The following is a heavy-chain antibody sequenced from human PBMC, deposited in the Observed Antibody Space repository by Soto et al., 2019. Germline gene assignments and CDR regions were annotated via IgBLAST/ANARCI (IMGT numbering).Heavy chain of an antibody. Sequence: SETLSLTCTVSGGSISSSTYYWGWMRQPPGKGLEWIASFFIGGNTYYNPSLKSRVTISVDTSKNQFSLKLSSVTAADTAVYYCARDYMVRGVMRWFDPWGQGTLVTVSS. CDR3: ARDYMVRGVMRWFDP. D-gene: IGHD3-10*01. CDR1: GGSISSSTYY. V-gene: IGHV4-39*07. J-gene: IGHJ5*02. CDR2: FFIGGNT.